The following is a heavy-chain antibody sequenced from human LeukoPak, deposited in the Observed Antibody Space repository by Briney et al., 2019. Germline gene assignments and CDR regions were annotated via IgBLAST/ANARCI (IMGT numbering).Heavy chain of an antibody. CDR1: GGSFSGYY. Sequence: SETLSLTCAVYGGSFSGYYCSWIRQPPGKGLEWIGEINHSGSTNYNPSLKTRVSISVDTTKNHYSPKLRSVTAADTAVYYCARVSYHARCLPYYFDYWGQGTLVTVSS. D-gene: IGHD1-14*01. J-gene: IGHJ4*02. V-gene: IGHV4-34*01. CDR2: INHSGST. CDR3: ARVSYHARCLPYYFDY.